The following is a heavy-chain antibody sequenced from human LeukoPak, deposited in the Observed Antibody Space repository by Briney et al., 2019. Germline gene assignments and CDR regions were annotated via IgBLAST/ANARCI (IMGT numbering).Heavy chain of an antibody. Sequence: SETLSLTCKVSGYSIGRDYYWAWLCQPPGKGLEWIGSIFHTGRTVYNPSYESRLTISMDTSKNKFFLRLNSVTAADTAVYFCARDGGYPTTDEGFDPWGLGTLVTVSS. CDR1: GYSIGRDYY. V-gene: IGHV4-38-2*02. CDR2: IFHTGRT. J-gene: IGHJ5*02. D-gene: IGHD5-12*01. CDR3: ARDGGYPTTDEGFDP.